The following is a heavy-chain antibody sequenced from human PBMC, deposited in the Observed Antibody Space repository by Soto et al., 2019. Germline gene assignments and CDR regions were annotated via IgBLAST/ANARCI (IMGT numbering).Heavy chain of an antibody. CDR3: AGLGMVAAHREFDP. J-gene: IGHJ5*02. D-gene: IGHD2-15*01. CDR1: SGTISSSNG. V-gene: IGHV4-4*02. Sequence: QVQLQESGPGLVKPSGTLSLTCAVSSGTISSSNGWTWVRQPPGKGPEWIGVINQSGSPKYNPSLRSRVTISVDKSKSQFVLKLSSVTAADTAISYCAGLGMVAAHREFDPWGQGTLVTVSS. CDR2: INQSGSP.